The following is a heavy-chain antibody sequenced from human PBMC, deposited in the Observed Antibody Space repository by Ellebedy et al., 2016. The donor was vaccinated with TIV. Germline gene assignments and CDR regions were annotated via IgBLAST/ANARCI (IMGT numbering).Heavy chain of an antibody. V-gene: IGHV3-23*01. D-gene: IGHD5-18*01. J-gene: IGHJ4*02. CDR3: AKDRTPGDGYWVFDD. CDR2: IVGSGA. CDR1: GFTFSTYN. Sequence: PGGSLRLSCAASGFTFSTYNMNWVRQAPGKGLEWVSGIVGSGAQKYADSVKGRFTISRDNSKSTVDLQMNSLRVEDTAVYFCAKDRTPGDGYWVFDDWGQGTLVTVSS.